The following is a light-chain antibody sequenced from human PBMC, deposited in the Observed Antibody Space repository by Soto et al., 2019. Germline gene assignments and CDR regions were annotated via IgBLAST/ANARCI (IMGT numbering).Light chain of an antibody. CDR1: QSVSSSY. V-gene: IGKV3-20*01. Sequence: IVWKQAPGTLYLNTGERATLSCRASQSVSSSYLAWYQQKPGQAPRLLIYGASSRATGIPDRFSGSGSGTEFTLTISSLQSEDFAVYYCQQYNNWPRTFGQGTKVDIK. CDR3: QQYNNWPRT. CDR2: GAS. J-gene: IGKJ1*01.